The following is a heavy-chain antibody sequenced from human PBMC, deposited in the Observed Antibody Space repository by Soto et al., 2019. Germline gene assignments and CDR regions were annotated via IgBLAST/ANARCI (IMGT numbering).Heavy chain of an antibody. CDR3: TRHVDCSGGSCYSGYYYYMGV. V-gene: IGHV3-73*01. D-gene: IGHD2-15*01. J-gene: IGHJ6*03. CDR1: GFTFSDSA. CDR2: IRSKPNTDAT. Sequence: EVQLVESGGGLVQPGGSLKLSCAASGFTFSDSAMHWVRQASGKGLEWVGRIRSKPNTDATAYAASVKGRFTISRDDSKTTAYLQMNSLKNEDTAVYYCTRHVDCSGGSCYSGYYYYMGVWGKGTTVTVSS.